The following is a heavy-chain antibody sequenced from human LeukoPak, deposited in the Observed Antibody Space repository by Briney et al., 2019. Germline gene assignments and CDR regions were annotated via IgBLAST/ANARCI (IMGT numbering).Heavy chain of an antibody. J-gene: IGHJ4*02. V-gene: IGHV1-18*01. CDR2: ISAYNGNT. D-gene: IGHD6-19*01. Sequence: ASVKVSCKASGYTFTSYGISWVRQAPGQGLEWMGWISAYNGNTNYAQKLQGRVTMTTDTSTSTAYMELRSLRSEDTAVYYCARVEYSSGTRPPDYWGQGTLVTVSS. CDR1: GYTFTSYG. CDR3: ARVEYSSGTRPPDY.